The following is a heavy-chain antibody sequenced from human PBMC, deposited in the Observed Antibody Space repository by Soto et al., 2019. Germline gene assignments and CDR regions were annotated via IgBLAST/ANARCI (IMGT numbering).Heavy chain of an antibody. CDR1: GFTFSMYS. CDR3: ARDHLILPAHDFFYGSDV. CDR2: IPQDGVDG. V-gene: IGHV3-7*03. Sequence: GGSLRPSCEVSGFTFSMYSMSWVRQSPGKGLEWVAKIPQDGVDGHYADSVKGRFTICRDNGKNSLYLQLNNLRAEDTAVYYCARDHLILPAHDFFYGSDVWGRGATVTVSS. D-gene: IGHD2-21*02. J-gene: IGHJ6*02.